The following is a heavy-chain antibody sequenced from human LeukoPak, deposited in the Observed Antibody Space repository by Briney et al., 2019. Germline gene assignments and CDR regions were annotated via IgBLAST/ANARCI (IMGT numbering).Heavy chain of an antibody. D-gene: IGHD1-26*01. J-gene: IGHJ3*02. CDR3: ARGPKWELELYAFDI. CDR1: GYTFTSYD. V-gene: IGHV1-8*03. CDR2: MNPNSGNT. Sequence: ASVKVSCKASGYTFTSYDINWVRQATGQGLEWMGWMNPNSGNTGYAQKFQGRVTITRNTSMSTAYMELSSLRSEDTAVYYCARGPKWELELYAFDIWGQGTMVTVSS.